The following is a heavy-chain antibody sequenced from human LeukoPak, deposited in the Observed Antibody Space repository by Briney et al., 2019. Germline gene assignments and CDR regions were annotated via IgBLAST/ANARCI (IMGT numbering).Heavy chain of an antibody. CDR3: ARDRGVSYSAAGKKQPDY. D-gene: IGHD6-13*01. V-gene: IGHV3-74*01. J-gene: IGHJ4*02. Sequence: GGSLRLSCAASGFVFSSHWMHCVRQAPGKGLVWVSRLDSGGSTTSYADSVKGRFTISRDNAKNSLYLQMNSLRAEDTAVYYCARDRGVSYSAAGKKQPDYWGQGTLVTVSS. CDR1: GFVFSSHW. CDR2: LDSGGSTT.